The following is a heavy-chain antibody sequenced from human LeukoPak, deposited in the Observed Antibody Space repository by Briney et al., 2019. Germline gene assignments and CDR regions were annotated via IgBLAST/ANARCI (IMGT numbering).Heavy chain of an antibody. CDR3: TRDRGSSTLGDY. CDR2: IRSKAFGESA. Sequence: GGSLRLSCAASGFTFSTYAINWVRQAPGKGLEWVGFIRSKAFGESAEYAASVKGRFTISRDDSKSIAYLQMNSLKTEDTAVYYCTRDRGSSTLGDYWGQGTLVTVPS. J-gene: IGHJ4*02. V-gene: IGHV3-49*04. D-gene: IGHD7-27*01. CDR1: GFTFSTYA.